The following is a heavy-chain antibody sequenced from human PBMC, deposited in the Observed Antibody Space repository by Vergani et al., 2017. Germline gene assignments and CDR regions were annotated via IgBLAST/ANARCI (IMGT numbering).Heavy chain of an antibody. Sequence: QMQLVQSGPEVKKPGTSVKVSCKASGFTFTSSAMQWVRQARGQRLEWIGWIVVGSGNTNYAQKFQERVTITRDMSTSTAYMGLSSLRSEDTAVYYWEGGRXIYSNYFYYYYMDVWGKGTTVTVSS. V-gene: IGHV1-58*02. J-gene: IGHJ6*03. CDR2: IVVGSGNT. CDR3: EGGRXIYSNYFYYYYMDV. CDR1: GFTFTSSA. D-gene: IGHD4-11*01.